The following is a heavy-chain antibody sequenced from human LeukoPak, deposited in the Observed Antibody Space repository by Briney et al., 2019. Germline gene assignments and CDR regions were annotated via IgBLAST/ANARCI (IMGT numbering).Heavy chain of an antibody. V-gene: IGHV4-59*08. Sequence: SETLSLTCTVSGASISSYYWSWIRQPPAKGLEWIGYIHYSGSTNYNPSLKSRVTISADTSKNQFSLNLSSVTAADTAVYYCTTRYCTGGSCYFDPWGQGTLVTVSS. CDR2: IHYSGST. CDR3: TTRYCTGGSCYFDP. D-gene: IGHD2-15*01. CDR1: GASISSYY. J-gene: IGHJ5*02.